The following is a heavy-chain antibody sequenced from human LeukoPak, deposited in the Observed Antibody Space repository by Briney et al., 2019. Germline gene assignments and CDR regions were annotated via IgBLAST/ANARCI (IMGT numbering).Heavy chain of an antibody. Sequence: GGSLRLSCAASGFTFSSYGMHWVRQAPGKGLEWVAVISYDGSNKYYADSVKGRFTISRDNSKNTLYLQMNSLRAEDTAVYYCAKAAYYYDSSGPHYGMDVWGQGTTVTVSS. D-gene: IGHD3-22*01. V-gene: IGHV3-30*18. CDR2: ISYDGSNK. CDR1: GFTFSSYG. CDR3: AKAAYYYDSSGPHYGMDV. J-gene: IGHJ6*02.